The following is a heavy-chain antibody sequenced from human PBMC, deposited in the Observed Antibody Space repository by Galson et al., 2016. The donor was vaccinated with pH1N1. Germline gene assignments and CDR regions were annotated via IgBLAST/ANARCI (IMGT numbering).Heavy chain of an antibody. CDR2: ITWNSHVI. V-gene: IGHV3-9*01. D-gene: IGHD4-17*01. CDR1: GFTFDAFA. CDR3: AKDYCSHGDTNCFYFDL. J-gene: IGHJ2*01. Sequence: SLRLSCAASGFTFDAFAMHWVRQVPGKGLEWVSVITWNSHVIDYADSVKGRFTISRDNARNSLYLQMNNLRPEDTAFYYCAKDYCSHGDTNCFYFDLWGRGTLVTVSS.